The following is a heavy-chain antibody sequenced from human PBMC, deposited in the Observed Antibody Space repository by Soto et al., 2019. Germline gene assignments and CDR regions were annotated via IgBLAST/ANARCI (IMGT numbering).Heavy chain of an antibody. CDR1: GGTFSSYA. V-gene: IGHV1-69*12. CDR3: ASSRLGGTGYYYGMDV. J-gene: IGHJ6*02. D-gene: IGHD3-16*01. CDR2: IIPIFGTA. Sequence: QVQLVQSGAEVKKPGSSVKVSCKASGGTFSSYAISWLRQAPGQGLEWMGGIIPIFGTADYAQKFQGRVTITADESTSTAYMELSSLRSEDTAVYYCASSRLGGTGYYYGMDVWGQGTTVTVSS.